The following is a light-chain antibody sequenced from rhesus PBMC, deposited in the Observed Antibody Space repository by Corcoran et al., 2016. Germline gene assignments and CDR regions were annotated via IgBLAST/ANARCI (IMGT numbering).Light chain of an antibody. J-gene: IGKJ3*01. V-gene: IGKV1-69*01. Sequence: DIQMTQSPSSLSASVGDRVTITCRASQGISNWLAWYQPKPGKAPKLLIYRASNLETGVPSRFSGSGSGTDFTHTISSLQPEDIATYYCQQHDNSPFTFGPGTKLDIK. CDR1: QGISNW. CDR3: QQHDNSPFT. CDR2: RAS.